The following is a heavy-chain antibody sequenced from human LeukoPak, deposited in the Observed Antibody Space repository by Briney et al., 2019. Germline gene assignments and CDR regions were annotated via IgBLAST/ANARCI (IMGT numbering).Heavy chain of an antibody. J-gene: IGHJ4*02. V-gene: IGHV3-23*01. CDR1: GFTINSYA. Sequence: PGGSLRLSCVVSGFTINSYAMSWVRQAPGKGPEWVSAIGGTGDSTYYADSVKGRFFISRDHSTNTLFLQMNNLRVEDTAVYYCAKKMGIWFVGFDSWGQGILVTVSS. CDR2: IGGTGDST. D-gene: IGHD3-10*01. CDR3: AKKMGIWFVGFDS.